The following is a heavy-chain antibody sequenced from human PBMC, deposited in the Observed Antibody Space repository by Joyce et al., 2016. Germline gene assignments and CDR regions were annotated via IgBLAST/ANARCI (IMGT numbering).Heavy chain of an antibody. D-gene: IGHD3-3*02. CDR2: IYSDGST. Sequence: EVQLVESGGGLIQPGGSLRLSCAASGFTVSGNYMSWVRQAPGKGLEWVSVIYSDGSTYYADSVKGRFTISRDNSKNTLDLQMNSLRAEDTAVYYCASQYQHRYYYYGMDVWGQGTTVTVSS. J-gene: IGHJ6*02. CDR1: GFTVSGNY. CDR3: ASQYQHRYYYYGMDV. V-gene: IGHV3-53*01.